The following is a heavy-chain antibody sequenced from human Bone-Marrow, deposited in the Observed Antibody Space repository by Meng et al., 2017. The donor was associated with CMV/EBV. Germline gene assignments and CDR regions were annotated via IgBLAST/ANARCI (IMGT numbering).Heavy chain of an antibody. V-gene: IGHV1-2*02. CDR2: VNSNNDAT. J-gene: IGHJ4*02. CDR3: VRSSGWSLFDY. D-gene: IGHD6-19*01. Sequence: QWQLVQSGAEKKKPVSSVKVSCTTSGFTFSDYYIHWVRQAPGQGLEWMGWVNSNNDATNYARKFQGRVSMTRDTSISTAHMELSRLMSDDTAVYYCVRSSGWSLFDYWGQGTLVTVSS. CDR1: GFTFSDYY.